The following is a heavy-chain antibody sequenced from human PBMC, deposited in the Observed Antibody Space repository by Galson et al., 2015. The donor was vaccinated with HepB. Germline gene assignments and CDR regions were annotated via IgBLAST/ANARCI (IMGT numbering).Heavy chain of an antibody. V-gene: IGHV4-31*03. CDR2: IYYSGST. Sequence: TLSLTCTVSGGSISSGGYYWSWIRQHPGKGLEWIGYIYYSGSTYYNPSLKSRVTISVDTSKNQFSLKLSSVTAADTAVYYCARGGQYSSSWHPFDYWGQGTLVTVSS. CDR1: GGSISSGGYY. D-gene: IGHD6-13*01. CDR3: ARGGQYSSSWHPFDY. J-gene: IGHJ4*02.